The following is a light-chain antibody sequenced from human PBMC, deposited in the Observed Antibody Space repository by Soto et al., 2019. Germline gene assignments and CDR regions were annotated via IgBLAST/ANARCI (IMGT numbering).Light chain of an antibody. V-gene: IGKV1-5*03. CDR1: QKIGRW. Sequence: DIQMTQSPSILSASIGDRVTITCRASQKIGRWLACYQQKQGTAPKLLVYSTFDLENGVSETFSGSGSGTEFDPSTNSLGDGDFASYCCPQYSSNPKFGQRTKLQMK. CDR2: STF. CDR3: PQYSSNPK. J-gene: IGKJ2*01.